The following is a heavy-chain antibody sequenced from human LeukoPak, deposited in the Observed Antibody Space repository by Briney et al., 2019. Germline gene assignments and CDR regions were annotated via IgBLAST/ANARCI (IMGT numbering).Heavy chain of an antibody. CDR3: ARAAHCSSTSCYNWFDP. CDR2: IIPIFGTA. J-gene: IGHJ5*02. Sequence: SVKVSCKASGGTFSSYAISWVRQAPGQGLEWMGGIIPIFGTANYAQKFQGRVTITTAESTSTAYMELSSLRSEDTAVYYCARAAHCSSTSCYNWFDPWGQGTLVTVSS. CDR1: GGTFSSYA. D-gene: IGHD2-2*01. V-gene: IGHV1-69*05.